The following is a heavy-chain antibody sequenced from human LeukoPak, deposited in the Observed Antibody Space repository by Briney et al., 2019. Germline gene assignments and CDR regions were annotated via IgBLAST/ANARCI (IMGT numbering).Heavy chain of an antibody. V-gene: IGHV3-7*01. J-gene: IGHJ4*02. Sequence: GGSLRLSCAASGFTFSIYWMTWARQAPGKGLEWVANIKEDGSEKHYVDSVKARFSISRDNARNSLHLQMNSLRVEDTAVYYCARAQSSGLDNWGQGTLVTVSS. CDR1: GFTFSIYW. CDR3: ARAQSSGLDN. CDR2: IKEDGSEK. D-gene: IGHD6-25*01.